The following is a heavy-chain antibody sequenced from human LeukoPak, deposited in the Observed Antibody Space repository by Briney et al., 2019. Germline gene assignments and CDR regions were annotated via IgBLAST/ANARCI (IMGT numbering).Heavy chain of an antibody. V-gene: IGHV3-23*01. J-gene: IGHJ6*03. Sequence: GGSLRLSCAVSGITLSNYGMSWVRQAPGKGLEWVAGISDSGGRTNYADSVKGRFTISRDNPKNTLYLQMNSLRAEDTAVYYCARVWEDIVVVLESWDYYYYMDVWGKGTTVTVSS. CDR2: ISDSGGRT. D-gene: IGHD2-2*01. CDR1: GITLSNYG. CDR3: ARVWEDIVVVLESWDYYYYMDV.